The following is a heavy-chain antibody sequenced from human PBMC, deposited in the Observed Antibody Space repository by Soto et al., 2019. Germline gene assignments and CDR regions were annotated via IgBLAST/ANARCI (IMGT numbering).Heavy chain of an antibody. Sequence: GRSLRLSWASSGFTFSDYYMSLIRQARGKGLEWVSYISSSGSTIYYADSVKGRFTISRDNSKNTLYLQMNSLRAEDTAIYYCAKRPRALLTFDYWGQGTLVTVSS. J-gene: IGHJ4*02. CDR2: ISSSGSTI. D-gene: IGHD1-26*01. CDR1: GFTFSDYY. CDR3: AKRPRALLTFDY. V-gene: IGHV3-11*01.